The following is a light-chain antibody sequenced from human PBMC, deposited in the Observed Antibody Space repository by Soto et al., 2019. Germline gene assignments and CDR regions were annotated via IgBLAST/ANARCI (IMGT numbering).Light chain of an antibody. CDR2: EIS. J-gene: IGKJ1*01. CDR3: IQGTHFPWT. CDR1: QSLVHSDGNTS. V-gene: IGKV2-24*01. Sequence: DIVLTQTPISSPVTLGQPASISCRSSQSLVHSDGNTSLSWLQQRPGQPPRLLIYEISNPFSGVPDRFSGSGAWTDFTLKISRVEAEDVGVYYCIQGTHFPWTFGQGTKVEFK.